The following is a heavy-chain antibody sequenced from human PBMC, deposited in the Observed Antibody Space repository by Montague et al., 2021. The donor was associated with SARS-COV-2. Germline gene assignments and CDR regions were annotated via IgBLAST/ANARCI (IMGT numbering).Heavy chain of an antibody. CDR3: ASSSYSSRWYYFDY. CDR2: IYYSGST. CDR1: GVSLSSSSFY. D-gene: IGHD6-13*01. Sequence: SETLSLTCTVSGVSLSSSSFYWGWIRQPPGKGLEWIGSIYYSGSTYYNPSLKSQVSISVDTSKKQLSLRLSSVTAADTAVYYCASSSYSSRWYYFDYWGQGTLVAVSS. V-gene: IGHV4-39*01. J-gene: IGHJ4*02.